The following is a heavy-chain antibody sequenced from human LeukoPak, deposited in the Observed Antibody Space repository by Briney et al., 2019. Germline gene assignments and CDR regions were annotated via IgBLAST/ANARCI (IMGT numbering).Heavy chain of an antibody. V-gene: IGHV1-8*03. CDR2: MNPNSGNT. J-gene: IGHJ4*02. Sequence: ASVTVSCKASGYTFTSYDIKWVRQATGQGLEWMGWMNPNSGNTGYAQKFQGRVTITRNTSISTAYMELSSLRSEDTAVYYCARGAGGSSHFDYCGQGTLVTVSS. D-gene: IGHD1-26*01. CDR1: GYTFTSYD. CDR3: ARGAGGSSHFDY.